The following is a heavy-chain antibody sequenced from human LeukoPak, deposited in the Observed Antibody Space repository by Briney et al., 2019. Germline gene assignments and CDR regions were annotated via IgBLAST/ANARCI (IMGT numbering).Heavy chain of an antibody. CDR2: IYYSGST. J-gene: IGHJ5*02. Sequence: KPSETLSLTCTVSGVSISSGDYYWSWIRQPPGKGLEWIGYIYYSGSTYYNPSHKSRVTISVDTSKNQFSLKLSSVTAADTAVYYCARDPGDTIFRTWGQGTLVTVSS. V-gene: IGHV4-30-4*01. D-gene: IGHD3-9*01. CDR1: GVSISSGDYY. CDR3: ARDPGDTIFRT.